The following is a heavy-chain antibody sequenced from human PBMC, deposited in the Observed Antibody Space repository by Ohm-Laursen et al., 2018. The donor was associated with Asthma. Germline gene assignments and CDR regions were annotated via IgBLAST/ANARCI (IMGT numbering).Heavy chain of an antibody. CDR1: GYTFSRYS. CDR2: ISTASSFI. Sequence: GSLRLSCSASGYTFSRYSIHWVRQIPGKGLEWVASISTASSFIYYADSVRGRFTTSRDNARNSVYLQMNSLRAEDTALYYCARNGPEWELPGREYSLHHWGEGTLVTVSS. V-gene: IGHV3-21*01. D-gene: IGHD1-26*01. J-gene: IGHJ1*01. CDR3: ARNGPEWELPGREYSLHH.